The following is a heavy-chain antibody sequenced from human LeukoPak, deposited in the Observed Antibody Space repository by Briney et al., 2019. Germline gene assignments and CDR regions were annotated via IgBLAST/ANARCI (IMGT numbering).Heavy chain of an antibody. CDR2: INPSGGST. CDR1: GYTFTSYY. D-gene: IGHD3-22*01. CDR3: ARDQSAPYYYDSSGYYSVGY. Sequence: ASVKVSCKASGYTFTSYYMHWVRQAPGQGLEWMGIINPSGGSTSYAQKFQGRVTMTRDTSTSTVYMELSSLRSEDTAVYYCARDQSAPYYYDSSGYYSVGYWGQGTLVTVSS. V-gene: IGHV1-46*01. J-gene: IGHJ4*02.